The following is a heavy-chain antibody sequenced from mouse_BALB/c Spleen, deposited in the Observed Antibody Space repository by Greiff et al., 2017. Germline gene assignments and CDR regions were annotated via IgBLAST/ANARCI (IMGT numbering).Heavy chain of an antibody. V-gene: IGHV1-7*01. CDR2: INPSTGYT. CDR3: ARSPSTARATYAMDY. J-gene: IGHJ4*01. CDR1: GYTFTSYW. Sequence: QVQLKQSGAELAKPGASVKMSCKASGYTFTSYWMHWVKQRPGQGLEWIGYINPSTGYTEYNQKFKDKATLTADKSSSTAYMQLSSLTSEDSAVYYCARSPSTARATYAMDYWGQGTSVTVSS. D-gene: IGHD3-2*01.